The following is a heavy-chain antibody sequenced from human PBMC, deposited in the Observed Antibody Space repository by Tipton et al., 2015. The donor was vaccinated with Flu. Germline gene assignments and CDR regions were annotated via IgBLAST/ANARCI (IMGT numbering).Heavy chain of an antibody. CDR3: ARGPARGSWSGSNFDS. D-gene: IGHD3-3*01. V-gene: IGHV1-2*02. J-gene: IGHJ4*02. CDR2: INPNSGGT. CDR1: GYTFTAYY. Sequence: QSGAEVKKPGASVQVSCKASGYTFTAYYIHWVRQAPGQRLEWMGWINPNSGGTNYAQNFQGRVTMTRNTSISAVYMEVTRLRSDDTAIYYCARGPARGSWSGSNFDSWGQGTLVTVSS.